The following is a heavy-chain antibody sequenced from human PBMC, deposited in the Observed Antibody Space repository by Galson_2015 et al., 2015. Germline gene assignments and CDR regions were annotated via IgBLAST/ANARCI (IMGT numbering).Heavy chain of an antibody. Sequence: VSCKASGYTFTNYAVHWVRRAPGQRLEWMGWINAGNGDTIYSQRFQDRVTITRDTSASTAYMELSSLRSEDTAVYYCARGGSGWPGYNYWGQGTLVTVSS. CDR3: ARGGSGWPGYNY. D-gene: IGHD6-19*01. J-gene: IGHJ4*02. V-gene: IGHV1-3*01. CDR2: INAGNGDT. CDR1: GYTFTNYA.